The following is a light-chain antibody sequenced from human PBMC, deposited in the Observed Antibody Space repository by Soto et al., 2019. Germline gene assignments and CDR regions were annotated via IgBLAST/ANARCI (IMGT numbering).Light chain of an antibody. CDR2: AAS. CDR1: QGISSY. CDR3: QQYYSYPLP. J-gene: IGKJ1*01. Sequence: AIRMTQSPSSLSASTGDRVTITCRASQGISSYLAWYQQKPWKAPKLLIYAASTLQSGVPSRFSGSGSGTDFTLPISCLQSEDFATYYCQQYYSYPLPFGQGTKVEIK. V-gene: IGKV1-8*01.